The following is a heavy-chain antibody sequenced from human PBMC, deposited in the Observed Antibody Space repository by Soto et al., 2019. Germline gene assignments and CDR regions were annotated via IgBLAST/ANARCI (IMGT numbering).Heavy chain of an antibody. CDR1: GGSISSGGYS. J-gene: IGHJ4*02. V-gene: IGHV4-30-2*01. CDR3: AAGGALPRYY. D-gene: IGHD3-10*01. CDR2: IYHSGST. Sequence: QLQLQESGSGLVKPSQTLSLTCAVSGGSISSGGYSWSWLRQPPGKGQEWIGYIYHSGSTYYNPSHKRRVTISVDRSKNQWSLKLRSVTVADTAVYYCAAGGALPRYYWGQGTLVTVSS.